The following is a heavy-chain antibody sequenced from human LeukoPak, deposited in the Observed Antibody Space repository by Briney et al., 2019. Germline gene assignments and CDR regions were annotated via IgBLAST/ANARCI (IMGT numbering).Heavy chain of an antibody. CDR2: INWNGASI. V-gene: IGHV3-9*01. Sequence: GGSLRLSCAASGFNFDDSAMHWVRQAPGKGLKWVSGINWNGASIDYADSVKGRFTISRDNAKNSLYLQLNTLRAEDTALYYCAKTISGRYSAPFDYWGQGTLVTVSS. J-gene: IGHJ4*02. D-gene: IGHD1-26*01. CDR3: AKTISGRYSAPFDY. CDR1: GFNFDDSA.